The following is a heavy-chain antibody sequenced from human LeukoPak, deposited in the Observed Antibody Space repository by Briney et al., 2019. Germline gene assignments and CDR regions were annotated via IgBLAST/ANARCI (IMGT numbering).Heavy chain of an antibody. CDR1: GGSISSYY. J-gene: IGHJ6*02. D-gene: IGHD2-2*01. Sequence: PSETLSLTCTVSGGSISSYYWSWIRQPAGKGLEWIGRIYTSGSTNYNPSLKSRVTMSVDTSKNQFSLKLSSVTAADTAVYYCARDRYQLLDYYYYGMDVWGQGTTVTVSS. CDR2: IYTSGST. CDR3: ARDRYQLLDYYYYGMDV. V-gene: IGHV4-4*07.